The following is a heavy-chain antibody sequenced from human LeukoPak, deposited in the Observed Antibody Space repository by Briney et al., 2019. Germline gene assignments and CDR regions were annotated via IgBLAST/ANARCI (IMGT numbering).Heavy chain of an antibody. CDR1: GGSISSSSYY. D-gene: IGHD3-10*01. CDR3: ERQTYYYGSGSYPYYYFDY. V-gene: IGHV4-39*01. Sequence: SETLSLTCTVSGGSISSSSYYWGWIRQPPGKGLEWIGSIYYSGSTYFNPSLKSRVTISVDTSKNQFSLKLSSVTAADTAVYYRERQTYYYGSGSYPYYYFDYWGQGTLVTVSS. CDR2: IYYSGST. J-gene: IGHJ4*02.